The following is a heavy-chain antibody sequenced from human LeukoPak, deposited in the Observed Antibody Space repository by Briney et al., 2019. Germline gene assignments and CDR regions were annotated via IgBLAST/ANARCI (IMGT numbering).Heavy chain of an antibody. D-gene: IGHD6-19*01. CDR2: INHSGST. CDR1: GGSFSGYY. Sequence: SETLSLTCAVYGGSFSGYYWSWIRQPPGKGLEWIGEINHSGSTNYNPSLKSRVTISVDTSKNQFSLKLSSVTAAVTAVYYCARGYGSGWAQYDYWGQGTLVTVSS. J-gene: IGHJ4*02. V-gene: IGHV4-34*01. CDR3: ARGYGSGWAQYDY.